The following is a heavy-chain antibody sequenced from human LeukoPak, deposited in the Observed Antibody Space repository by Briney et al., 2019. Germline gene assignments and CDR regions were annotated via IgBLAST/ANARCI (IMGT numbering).Heavy chain of an antibody. Sequence: GGSLRLSCAAPGFTFSSYAMSWVRQAPGKGLEWVSAISGSGGSTYYADSVKGRFTISRDNSKNTLYLQMNSLRAEDTAVYYCAKDGTFGVNPFDYWGQGTLVTVSS. D-gene: IGHD3-3*02. V-gene: IGHV3-23*01. J-gene: IGHJ4*02. CDR1: GFTFSSYA. CDR3: AKDGTFGVNPFDY. CDR2: ISGSGGST.